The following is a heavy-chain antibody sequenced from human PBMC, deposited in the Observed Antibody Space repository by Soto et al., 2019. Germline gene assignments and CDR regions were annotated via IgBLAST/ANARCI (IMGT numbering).Heavy chain of an antibody. Sequence: SETLSLTCTVSGGSISSSSYYWGWIRQPPGKGLEWIGSIYYSGSTYYNPSLKSRVTISVDTSKNQFSLKLSSVTAADTAVYYCASHTYYYDSSGYPDYWGQGTLVTVSS. CDR1: GGSISSSSYY. V-gene: IGHV4-39*01. CDR2: IYYSGST. D-gene: IGHD3-22*01. J-gene: IGHJ4*02. CDR3: ASHTYYYDSSGYPDY.